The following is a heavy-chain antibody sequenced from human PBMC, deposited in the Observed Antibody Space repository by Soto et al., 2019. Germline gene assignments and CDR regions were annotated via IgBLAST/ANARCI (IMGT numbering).Heavy chain of an antibody. V-gene: IGHV3-48*02. Sequence: PGGSLRLSCAASGFTFRRYWMSWVRQAPGKGLEWVSYISSSASTIYYADSVKGRFTISRDNAKNSLYLQMDSLRDEDTAIYYCARGWGYCSGIVCYSWDWGRGTLVTVSS. CDR1: GFTFRRYW. CDR3: ARGWGYCSGIVCYSWD. J-gene: IGHJ4*02. D-gene: IGHD2-15*01. CDR2: ISSSASTI.